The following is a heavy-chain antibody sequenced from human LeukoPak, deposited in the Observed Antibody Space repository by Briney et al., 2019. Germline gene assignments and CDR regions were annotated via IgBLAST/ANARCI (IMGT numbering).Heavy chain of an antibody. J-gene: IGHJ4*02. D-gene: IGHD4-17*01. CDR2: IYYSGST. CDR1: GGSISSYY. CDR3: ARLRDYGDPLFDY. V-gene: IGHV4-59*08. Sequence: PSETLSLTCTVSGGSISSYYGSWIRQPPGKGLEWIGYIYYSGSTNYNPSLKSRVTISVDTSKNQFSLKLSSVTAADTAVYYCARLRDYGDPLFDYWGQGTLVTVSS.